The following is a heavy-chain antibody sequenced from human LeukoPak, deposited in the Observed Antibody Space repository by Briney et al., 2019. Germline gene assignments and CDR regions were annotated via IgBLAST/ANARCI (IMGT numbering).Heavy chain of an antibody. Sequence: SETLSLSRTLSGGSLSSSSYYWGWTRQPPGKWLEWIGSIYYSGSTYYNPSLKSRVTISVDTSKNQFSLKLSSVTAADTAVYYCARSTIASGDWYFDLWGRGTLVTVSS. J-gene: IGHJ2*01. D-gene: IGHD3-10*01. CDR1: GGSLSSSSYY. V-gene: IGHV4-39*07. CDR3: ARSTIASGDWYFDL. CDR2: IYYSGST.